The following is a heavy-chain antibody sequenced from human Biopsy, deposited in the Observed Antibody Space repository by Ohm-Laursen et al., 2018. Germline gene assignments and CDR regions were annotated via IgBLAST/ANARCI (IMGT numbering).Heavy chain of an antibody. D-gene: IGHD5/OR15-5a*01. CDR1: GGSVSSNVAY. V-gene: IGHV4-39*01. CDR3: ARRLVYRVFDS. J-gene: IGHJ4*02. Sequence: SETLSLTCTVSGGSVSSNVAYWAWIRQPPGKGLESIGSIFYSGITYYNPSLKSRVAISVDTSTNQFSLKVSSVTAADTTLYYCARRLVYRVFDSWAKGTLVTVSS. CDR2: IFYSGIT.